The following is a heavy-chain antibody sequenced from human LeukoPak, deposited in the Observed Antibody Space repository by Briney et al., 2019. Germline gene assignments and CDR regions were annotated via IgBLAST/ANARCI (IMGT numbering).Heavy chain of an antibody. J-gene: IGHJ6*02. D-gene: IGHD1-7*01. CDR1: GFTFSSYG. CDR3: AKDLFDGTGTYLVRGGYGMDV. Sequence: GRSLRLSCAASGFTFSSYGMHWVRQAPGKGLEWVAVISYDGSNEYYADSVKGRFTISRDNSKNTLYLQMNCLKAEDTAVYYCAKDLFDGTGTYLVRGGYGMDVWGQGTTVTVSS. CDR2: ISYDGSNE. V-gene: IGHV3-30*18.